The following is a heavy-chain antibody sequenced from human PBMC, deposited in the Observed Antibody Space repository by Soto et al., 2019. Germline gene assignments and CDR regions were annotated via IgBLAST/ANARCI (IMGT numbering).Heavy chain of an antibody. Sequence: SSETLSLTCTVSGGSISSYDWSWIRQPPGKGLEWIGYIYYSGSTNYNPSLKSRVTISVDTSKNQFSLKLSSVTAADTAVYYCARRERGYCSGGSCYSFAFDIWGQGTMVTVS. CDR3: ARRERGYCSGGSCYSFAFDI. CDR2: IYYSGST. CDR1: GGSISSYD. D-gene: IGHD2-15*01. V-gene: IGHV4-59*01. J-gene: IGHJ3*02.